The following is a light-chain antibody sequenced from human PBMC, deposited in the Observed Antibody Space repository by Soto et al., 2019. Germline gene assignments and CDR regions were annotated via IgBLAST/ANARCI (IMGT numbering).Light chain of an antibody. CDR2: GAS. CDR1: QSITLNY. J-gene: IGKJ2*01. Sequence: ENVLTQSPGTLSLFPGERATLSCRASQSITLNYLAWYQQKPGQAPRLLISGASSRATGIPDRFSGSGSGTDFTLTISRLEPEDFAVYYCQQYGSSLYTFGQGTKVESK. CDR3: QQYGSSLYT. V-gene: IGKV3-20*01.